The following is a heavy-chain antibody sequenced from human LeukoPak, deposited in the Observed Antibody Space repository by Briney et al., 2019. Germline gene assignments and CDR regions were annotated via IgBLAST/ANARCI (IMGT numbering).Heavy chain of an antibody. V-gene: IGHV1-2*02. Sequence: GASVKLSCTASGYTFTGYYMHWVRQAPGQGLEWMGWINPNGGGTNYAHNFQGRVTMTRDTSISTAYMELSGLRSDDTAVYYCARSPAFLWFGELHLYYFDYWGQGTLVSVSS. J-gene: IGHJ4*02. CDR3: ARSPAFLWFGELHLYYFDY. CDR2: INPNGGGT. CDR1: GYTFTGYY. D-gene: IGHD3-10*01.